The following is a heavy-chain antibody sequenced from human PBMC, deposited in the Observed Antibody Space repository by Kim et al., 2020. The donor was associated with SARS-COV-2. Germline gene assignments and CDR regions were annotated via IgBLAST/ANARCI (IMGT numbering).Heavy chain of an antibody. CDR2: ISYDGSNK. CDR1: GFTFSSYG. CDR3: AKMTTVTYYYYYYGMDV. V-gene: IGHV3-30*18. J-gene: IGHJ6*01. D-gene: IGHD4-17*01. Sequence: GGSLRLSCASSGFTFSSYGMHWVRQAPGKGLEWVVVISYDGSNKYYADFVKGRFTISRDNSKNTLYLQMNSLRAEDTAVYYCAKMTTVTYYYYYYGMDV.